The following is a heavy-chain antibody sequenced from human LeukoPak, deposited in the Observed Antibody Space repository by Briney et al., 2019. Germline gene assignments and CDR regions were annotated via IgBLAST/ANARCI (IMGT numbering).Heavy chain of an antibody. CDR2: IYTSGST. CDR1: GGSISSGGYY. J-gene: IGHJ4*02. D-gene: IGHD3-3*01. CDR3: ARDDFWSGYSFDY. Sequence: PSETLSLTCTVSGGSISSGGYYWSWIRQPPGKGLEWIGRIYTSGSTNYNPSLKSRVTMSVDTSKNQFSLKLSSVTAADTAVYYCARDDFWSGYSFDYWGQGTLVTVSS. V-gene: IGHV4-61*02.